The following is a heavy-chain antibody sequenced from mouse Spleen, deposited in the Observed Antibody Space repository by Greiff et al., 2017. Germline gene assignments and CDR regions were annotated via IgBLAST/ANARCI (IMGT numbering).Heavy chain of an antibody. CDR2: IRNKANGYTT. D-gene: IGHD1-2*01. CDR3: ARDNERRLVFDY. Sequence: EVMLVESGGGLVQPGGSLSLSCAASGFTFTDYYMSWVRQPPGKALEWLGFIRNKANGYTTEYSASVKGRFTISRDNSQSILYLQMNTLRAEDSATYYCARDNERRLVFDYWGQGTTLTVSS. J-gene: IGHJ2*01. CDR1: GFTFTDYY. V-gene: IGHV7-3*01.